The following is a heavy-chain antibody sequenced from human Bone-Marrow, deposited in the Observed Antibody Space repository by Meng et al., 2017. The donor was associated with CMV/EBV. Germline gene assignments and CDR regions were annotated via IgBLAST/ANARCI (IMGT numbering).Heavy chain of an antibody. J-gene: IGHJ6*02. D-gene: IGHD5-18*01. CDR2: INHSGST. CDR1: GFTFSSYW. Sequence: GSLRLSCAASGFTFSSYWMSWVRQAPGKGLEWIGEINHSGSTNYNPSLKSRVTISVDTSKNQFSLKLSSVTAADTAVYYCARARGYSYGYHYYYYYGMDVWGQGTTVTVSS. CDR3: ARARGYSYGYHYYYYYGMDV. V-gene: IGHV4-34*01.